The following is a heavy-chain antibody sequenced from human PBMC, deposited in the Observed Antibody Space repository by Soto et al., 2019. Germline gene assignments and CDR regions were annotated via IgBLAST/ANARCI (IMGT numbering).Heavy chain of an antibody. CDR1: GGSISSYY. CDR2: IYYSGST. Sequence: SETLSLTCTVSGGSISSYYCSWIRQPPGKGLEWIGYIYYSGSTNYNPSLKSRVTISVDTSKNQFSLKLSSVTAADTAVYYCARSPGYYDILTGYLDYWGQGTLVTVSS. D-gene: IGHD3-9*01. CDR3: ARSPGYYDILTGYLDY. J-gene: IGHJ4*02. V-gene: IGHV4-59*01.